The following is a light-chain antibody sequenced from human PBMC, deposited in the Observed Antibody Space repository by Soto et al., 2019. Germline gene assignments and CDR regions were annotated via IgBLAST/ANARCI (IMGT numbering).Light chain of an antibody. CDR1: RSDIGGYNS. CDR2: DVS. CDR3: SSYRHTRSLDVV. V-gene: IGLV2-14*03. J-gene: IGLJ3*02. Sequence: QSALTQPASVSGSPGQSITISCTGTRSDIGGYNSVSWYQQRPGQAPKLLIHDVSNRPSGISNRFSGSKSGNTASLTISGLQAEDEADYYCSSYRHTRSLDVVFGGGTKLTVL.